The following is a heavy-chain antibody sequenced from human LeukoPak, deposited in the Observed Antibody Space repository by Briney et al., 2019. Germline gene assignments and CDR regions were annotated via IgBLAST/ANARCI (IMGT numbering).Heavy chain of an antibody. V-gene: IGHV3-23*01. CDR1: GFTFSSYA. D-gene: IGHD3-22*01. Sequence: GGSLRLSCAASGFTFSSYAMSWVRQAPGKGLEWVSAISGSGGSTYYADSVKGRFTISRDNSKNTLYLQMNSLRAEDTAVYYCAKGTEYYYDSSGLYYFDYWDQGTLVTVSS. CDR2: ISGSGGST. J-gene: IGHJ4*02. CDR3: AKGTEYYYDSSGLYYFDY.